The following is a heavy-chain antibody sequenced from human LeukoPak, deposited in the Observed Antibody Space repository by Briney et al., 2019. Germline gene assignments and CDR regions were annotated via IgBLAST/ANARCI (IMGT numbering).Heavy chain of an antibody. CDR1: GFTFSSYW. D-gene: IGHD4-17*01. Sequence: GGSLRLSCAVPGFTFSSYWMSWFRQAPGKGLEWVANINQDGSQKFSVDSVKGRFTISRDNAKNSLSLQMNSLRVEDTAVYYCARDWFDGDYDRFDYWGQGTLVTVSS. CDR3: ARDWFDGDYDRFDY. V-gene: IGHV3-7*03. J-gene: IGHJ4*02. CDR2: INQDGSQK.